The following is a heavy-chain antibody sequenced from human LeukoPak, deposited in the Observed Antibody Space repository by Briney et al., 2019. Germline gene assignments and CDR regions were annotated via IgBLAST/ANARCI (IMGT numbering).Heavy chain of an antibody. J-gene: IGHJ5*02. CDR3: ARGDYDFWSGYSGGNWFDP. CDR1: GFMFSNYW. CDR2: IYYSGST. V-gene: IGHV4-59*01. D-gene: IGHD3-3*01. Sequence: GSLRLSCAASGFMFSNYWMSWIRQPPGKGLEWIGYIYYSGSTNYNPSLKSRVTISVDTSKNQFSLKLSSVTAADTAVYYCARGDYDFWSGYSGGNWFDPWGQGTLVTVSS.